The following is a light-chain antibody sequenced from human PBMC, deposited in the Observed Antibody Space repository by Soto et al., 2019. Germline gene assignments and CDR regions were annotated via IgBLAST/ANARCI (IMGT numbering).Light chain of an antibody. V-gene: IGKV3D-15*01. J-gene: IGKJ4*01. CDR1: QSVYIN. Sequence: EIVMTQSPVTLSASPGERVTLSCRASQSVYINFAWYQQRHGQAPRVLISGASNRASGIPDKFSGSGSGTDFTLTISSLEPDDFALYFCQQYKDWPPLTFGGGTRVEIK. CDR3: QQYKDWPPLT. CDR2: GAS.